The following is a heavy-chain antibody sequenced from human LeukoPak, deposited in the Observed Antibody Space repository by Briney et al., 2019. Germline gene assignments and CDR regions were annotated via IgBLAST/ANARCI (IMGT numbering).Heavy chain of an antibody. CDR2: ISYDGSNK. V-gene: IGHV3-30*18. J-gene: IGHJ4*02. CDR3: AKDQWRRSGGSFSDY. Sequence: PGGSLRLSCAASGFTFSSYGMHWVRQAPGKGLEWVAVISYDGSNKYYADSVKGRFAISRDNSKNTLYLQMNSLRAEDTAVYYCAKDQWRRSGGSFSDYWGQGTLVTVSS. CDR1: GFTFSSYG. D-gene: IGHD2-15*01.